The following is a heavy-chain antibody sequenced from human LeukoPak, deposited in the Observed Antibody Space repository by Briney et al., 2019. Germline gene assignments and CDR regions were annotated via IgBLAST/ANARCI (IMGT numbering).Heavy chain of an antibody. D-gene: IGHD5-12*01. V-gene: IGHV3-7*01. Sequence: GGSLRLSCAASGFTFSRYWMSWMRQAPGKGLEWVANIKYDGSEDYYVDSVKGRFTISRDNAKNTLYLQLNSLRVEDTAVYYCANDGVATILNWFDPWGQGTLVTVSS. CDR2: IKYDGSED. CDR1: GFTFSRYW. J-gene: IGHJ5*02. CDR3: ANDGVATILNWFDP.